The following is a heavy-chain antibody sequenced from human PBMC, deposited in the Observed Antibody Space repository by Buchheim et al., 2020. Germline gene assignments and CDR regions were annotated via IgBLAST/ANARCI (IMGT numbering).Heavy chain of an antibody. CDR1: GCTFTYYG. Sequence: QVQLVQSGAEVKKPGASVKVSCKASGCTFTYYGINWVRQVPGQGLEWMGGIVPVFGTADYAQRFQGRVTITADRSTKTVYMELTRLGSEDTALYFCARGSEVSVGPAAYDFWGQGT. CDR3: ARGSEVSVGPAAYDF. V-gene: IGHV1-69*06. J-gene: IGHJ4*02. CDR2: IVPVFGTA. D-gene: IGHD2-2*01.